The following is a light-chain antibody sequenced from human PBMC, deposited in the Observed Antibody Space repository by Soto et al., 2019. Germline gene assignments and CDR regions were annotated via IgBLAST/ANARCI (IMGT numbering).Light chain of an antibody. CDR1: QDIIIW. J-gene: IGKJ1*01. V-gene: IGKV1-5*01. Sequence: DLQMTQSPSTLSASVGDRVTITCRASQDIIIWLAWYQQRPGKAPKLLIYDASNLESGVPSRFSASGSGTEFTLTISSLQPDDFATYYCQQYHNYPKTFGQGTKVEIK. CDR3: QQYHNYPKT. CDR2: DAS.